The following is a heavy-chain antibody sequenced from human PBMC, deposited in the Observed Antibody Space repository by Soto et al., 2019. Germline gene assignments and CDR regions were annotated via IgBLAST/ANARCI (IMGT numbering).Heavy chain of an antibody. CDR1: GGFITSDSYY. J-gene: IGHJ4*02. Sequence: SETLSLTCTVSGGFITSDSYYWGWIRQPPGKGLEWIGSIYFSGSTYYNSALKSRLAISIDMSKNQFSLNLSSVTAADTAVYNCARHLSDPRYLLTFWARGPPVTVSS. D-gene: IGHD1-26*01. CDR2: IYFSGST. CDR3: ARHLSDPRYLLTF. V-gene: IGHV4-39*01.